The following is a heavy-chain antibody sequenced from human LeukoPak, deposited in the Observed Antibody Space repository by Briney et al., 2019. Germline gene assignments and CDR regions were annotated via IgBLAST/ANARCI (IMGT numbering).Heavy chain of an antibody. CDR3: ARGAGWILRYFDY. Sequence: SETLSLTCAVYGGSFSGYYRSWIRQPPGKGLEWIGEINHSGSTNYNPSLKSRVTISVDTSKNQFSLKLSSVTAADTAVYYCARGAGWILRYFDYWGQGTLVTVSS. D-gene: IGHD3-9*01. J-gene: IGHJ4*02. CDR2: INHSGST. CDR1: GGSFSGYY. V-gene: IGHV4-34*01.